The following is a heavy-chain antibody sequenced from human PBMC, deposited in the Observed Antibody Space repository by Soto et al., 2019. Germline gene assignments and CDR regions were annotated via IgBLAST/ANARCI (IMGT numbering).Heavy chain of an antibody. V-gene: IGHV3-21*01. J-gene: IGHJ6*02. CDR2: ISSSSSYI. Sequence: GGALRLSCAASGFTVSSYSMNWVRQAPGKGLEWVSSISSSSSYIYYADSVKGRFTISRDNSKNSLYLQMNSLRAEDTAVYYFASPLLEVATTSQFYGMDVQRQETKFTV. D-gene: IGHD5-12*01. CDR3: ASPLLEVATTSQFYGMDV. CDR1: GFTVSSYS.